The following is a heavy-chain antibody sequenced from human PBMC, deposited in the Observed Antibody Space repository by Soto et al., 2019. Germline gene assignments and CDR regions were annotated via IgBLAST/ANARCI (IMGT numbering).Heavy chain of an antibody. J-gene: IGHJ4*02. Sequence: SETLSLTCTVSGGSISSYYWSWIRQPPGKGLEWIGYIYYSGSTNYNPSLKSRVTISVDTSKNQFSLKLSSVTAADTAVYYCARSRIAAAGPTDYWGQGTLVTVSS. CDR1: GGSISSYY. D-gene: IGHD6-13*01. CDR3: ARSRIAAAGPTDY. CDR2: IYYSGST. V-gene: IGHV4-59*01.